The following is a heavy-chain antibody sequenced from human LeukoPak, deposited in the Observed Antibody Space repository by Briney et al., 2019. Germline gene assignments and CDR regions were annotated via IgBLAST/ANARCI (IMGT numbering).Heavy chain of an antibody. CDR2: IKQDGSEK. CDR1: GFTFSSYW. V-gene: IGHV3-7*01. Sequence: GGSLRLSCAASGFTFSSYWMSWVRQAPGKGLEWVANIKQDGSEKYYADSVKGRFTISRDNSKNMLYLQMNSLRAEDTAVYYCAKASGDSSGYYPDYWGQGTLVTVSS. D-gene: IGHD3-22*01. J-gene: IGHJ4*02. CDR3: AKASGDSSGYYPDY.